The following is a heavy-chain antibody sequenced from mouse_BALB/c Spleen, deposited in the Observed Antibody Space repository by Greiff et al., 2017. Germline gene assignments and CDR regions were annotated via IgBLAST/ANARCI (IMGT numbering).Heavy chain of an antibody. J-gene: IGHJ2*01. V-gene: IGHV1S137*01. Sequence: VQLQQSGAELVRPGVSVKISCKGSGYTFTDYAMHWVKQSHAKSLEWIGVISTYYGDASYNQKFKGKATITVDKSSSTAYMELARLTSEDSAIYYCAREGTSNYFDYWGQGTTLTVSS. CDR2: ISTYYGDA. CDR3: AREGTSNYFDY. CDR1: GYTFTDYA.